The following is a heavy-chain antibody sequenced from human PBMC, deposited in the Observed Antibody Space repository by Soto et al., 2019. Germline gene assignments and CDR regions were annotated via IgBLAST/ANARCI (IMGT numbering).Heavy chain of an antibody. CDR3: VKGEYYYDGSAYYPFDY. CDR1: GFTFSSYA. Sequence: PGGSLRLSCAASGFTFSSYAIHWVRQPPGKGLEWVAVISYDGSRTHYTDSVKGRFTISRDNSKNTAYLQMSSLRPEDTAVYYCVKGEYYYDGSAYYPFDYWGQGRMVTVSS. V-gene: IGHV3-30*14. D-gene: IGHD3-22*01. CDR2: ISYDGSRT. J-gene: IGHJ4*02.